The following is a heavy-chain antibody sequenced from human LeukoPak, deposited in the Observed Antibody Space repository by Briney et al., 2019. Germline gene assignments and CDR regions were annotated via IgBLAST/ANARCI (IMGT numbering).Heavy chain of an antibody. CDR1: GGSISSSSYY. D-gene: IGHD5-18*01. CDR2: IYYSGNT. J-gene: IGHJ4*02. V-gene: IGHV4-39*07. CDR3: ASSDPYGGYSYGLFDY. Sequence: SETLSLTCTVSGGSISSSSYYWGWIRQPPGTGLEWIGSIYYSGNTYYNPSLESRVTISVDTSKNQFSLKLSSVTAADTAVYYCASSDPYGGYSYGLFDYWGQGTLVTVSS.